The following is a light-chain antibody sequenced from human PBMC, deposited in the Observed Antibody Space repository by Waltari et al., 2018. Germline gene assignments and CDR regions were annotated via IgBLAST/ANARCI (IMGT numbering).Light chain of an antibody. CDR2: VVSDGSH. J-gene: IGLJ3*02. CDR3: QTGGHGTWV. Sequence: QHPEKVRRFLMKVVSDGSHSRGDEIPDRFSGSSSGAERYLIISSLQSEDEADYYCQTGGHGTWVFGGGTKLTVL. V-gene: IGLV4-69*01.